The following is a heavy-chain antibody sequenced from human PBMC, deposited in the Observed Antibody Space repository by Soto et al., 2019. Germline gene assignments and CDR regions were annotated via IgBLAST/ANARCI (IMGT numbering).Heavy chain of an antibody. CDR2: ISAYNGNT. CDR3: ARAESCSRGDFYVAGY. D-gene: IGHD2-21*02. CDR1: GYPFTSYG. J-gene: IGHJ4*02. V-gene: IGHV1-18*01. Sequence: ASVKVSCKASGYPFTSYGINWVRQAPGQGLEWMGWISAYNGNTNYAQKFQGRVTMTTDTSTSTAYMELRSLRSDDTAVYYCARAESCSRGDFYVAGYWGQGTLVTVSS.